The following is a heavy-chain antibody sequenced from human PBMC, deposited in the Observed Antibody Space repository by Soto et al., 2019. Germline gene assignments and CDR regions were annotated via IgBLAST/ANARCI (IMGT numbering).Heavy chain of an antibody. CDR3: ARDVYPLAYYFEY. CDR1: GYTFTNHG. Sequence: ASVKVSCKASGYTFTNHGISWIRQAPGHGLEWLGWISGNNGKTKYAQRLQGRVTMTTDTSTNTAYMELRSLVSDDTAVYYCARDVYPLAYYFEYWGQGTLVTVSS. J-gene: IGHJ4*02. CDR2: ISGNNGKT. V-gene: IGHV1-18*01.